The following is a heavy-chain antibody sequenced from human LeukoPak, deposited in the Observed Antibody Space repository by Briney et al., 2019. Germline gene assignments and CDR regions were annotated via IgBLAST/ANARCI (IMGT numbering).Heavy chain of an antibody. CDR2: MYSNGAT. D-gene: IGHD5-24*01. Sequence: GGSLRLSCAVSGFTVSTNYLTWVRQVPGRGLEWVSYMYSNGATFYADSVKGRFTISRDSSQNTLYLQMNSLRVEDTAVYYCARGYNYHFDYWGQGTLVTVSS. J-gene: IGHJ4*02. V-gene: IGHV3-53*01. CDR1: GFTVSTNY. CDR3: ARGYNYHFDY.